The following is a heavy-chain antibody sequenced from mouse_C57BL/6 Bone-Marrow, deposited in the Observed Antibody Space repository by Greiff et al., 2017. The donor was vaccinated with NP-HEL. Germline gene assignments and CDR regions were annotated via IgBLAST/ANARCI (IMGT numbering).Heavy chain of an antibody. D-gene: IGHD5-1-1*01. V-gene: IGHV5-6*02. CDR3: ARHTFAY. CDR2: ISSGGSYT. CDR1: GFTFSSYG. Sequence: EVKLVESGGDLVKPGGSLKLSCAASGFTFSSYGMSWVRQTPDKRLEWVATISSGGSYTYYHDSVKGRFTISRDNAKNTLYLRMSSLKSEDTAMYYCARHTFAYWGQGTLVTVSA. J-gene: IGHJ3*01.